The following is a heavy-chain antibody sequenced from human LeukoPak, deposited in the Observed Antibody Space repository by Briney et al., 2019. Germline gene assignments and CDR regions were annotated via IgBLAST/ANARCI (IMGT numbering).Heavy chain of an antibody. Sequence: SETLSLTCTVSGGSISSGGYYWSWIRQHPGKGLEWIGYIYCSGSAYYNPSLKNRVTISVDTSKNQFSLKLNSVTAADTAVYYCARVPAIAAAGNYYFDYWGQGTLVTVSS. D-gene: IGHD6-13*01. CDR3: ARVPAIAAAGNYYFDY. CDR1: GGSISSGGYY. V-gene: IGHV4-31*03. J-gene: IGHJ4*02. CDR2: IYCSGSA.